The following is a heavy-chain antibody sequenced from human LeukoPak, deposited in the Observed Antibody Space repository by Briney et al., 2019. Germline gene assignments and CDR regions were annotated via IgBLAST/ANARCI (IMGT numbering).Heavy chain of an antibody. J-gene: IGHJ5*02. Sequence: SETLSLTCAVYGGSFSGYYWSWIRQPPGKGLEWIGEINHSGSTNYNPSLKSRVTISVDTSKNQFSLKPSSVTAADTAVYYCARGQGSSSWYGYWFDPWGQGTLVTVSS. CDR1: GGSFSGYY. CDR2: INHSGST. CDR3: ARGQGSSSWYGYWFDP. V-gene: IGHV4-34*01. D-gene: IGHD6-13*01.